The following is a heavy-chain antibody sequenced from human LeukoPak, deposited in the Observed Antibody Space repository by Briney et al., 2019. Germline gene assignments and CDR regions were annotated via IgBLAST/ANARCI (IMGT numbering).Heavy chain of an antibody. D-gene: IGHD3-10*01. V-gene: IGHV4-4*02. CDR1: GGSISSSDW. J-gene: IGHJ3*02. CDR2: IYHSGST. CDR3: ARSDGYGLVDI. Sequence: SETLSLTCAVSGGSISSSDWWSWVRQPPGKGLEWIGKIYHSGSTDYNPSLKSRVTISVDKSKNQFSLRLTSVTAADTAVYYCARSDGYGLVDIWGQGTMVTVSS.